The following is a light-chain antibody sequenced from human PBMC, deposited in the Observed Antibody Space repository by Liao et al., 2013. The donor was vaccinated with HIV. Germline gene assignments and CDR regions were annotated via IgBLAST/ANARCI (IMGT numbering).Light chain of an antibody. CDR2: QDT. Sequence: SYVLTQPPSVSVSPGQTASITCSGDELGDKYASWYQQKPGQSPVLVIYQDTKRPSGIPERFSGSNSGNTATLTISGTQAMDEADYYCQAWDSSTRVVFGGGTKLTVL. V-gene: IGLV3-1*01. J-gene: IGLJ2*01. CDR3: QAWDSSTRVV. CDR1: ELGDKY.